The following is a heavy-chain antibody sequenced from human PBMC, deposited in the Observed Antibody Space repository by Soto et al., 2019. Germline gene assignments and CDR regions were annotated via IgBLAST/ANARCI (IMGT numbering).Heavy chain of an antibody. D-gene: IGHD6-19*01. CDR1: GVSITSTNW. J-gene: IGHJ4*02. Sequence: SETLSLTCDVSGVSITSTNWWSWVRQPPGRGLEWIGEIFHLGDTNYNPSLKSRVTLSIDKSKNQFSLKVSSVTAADTAVYYCAKVSVAGTYRFDSWGQGTLVTVSS. CDR3: AKVSVAGTYRFDS. CDR2: IFHLGDT. V-gene: IGHV4-4*02.